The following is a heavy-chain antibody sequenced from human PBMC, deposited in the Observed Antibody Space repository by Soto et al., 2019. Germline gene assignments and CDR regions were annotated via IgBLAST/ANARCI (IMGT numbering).Heavy chain of an antibody. D-gene: IGHD3-22*01. CDR3: ARGWGDDSTDYYSAY. J-gene: IGHJ4*02. V-gene: IGHV1-69*01. CDR2: IIPIFGTA. Sequence: QVQLVQSGAEVRKPGSSVRVSCKASGGSFNRHTISLVRQAPGQGLEWMGGIIPIFGTANHAQKFQGRVTIIADESTSTVYMELSSLRYDDTAIYYCARGWGDDSTDYYSAYWVQGSLVIVS. CDR1: GGSFNRHT.